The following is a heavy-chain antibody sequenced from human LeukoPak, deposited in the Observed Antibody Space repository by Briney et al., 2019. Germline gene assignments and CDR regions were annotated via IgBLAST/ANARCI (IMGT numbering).Heavy chain of an antibody. CDR2: ITSGSSHI. CDR1: GFTFSSYN. V-gene: IGHV3-21*04. J-gene: IGHJ4*02. Sequence: GGSLRLSCAASGFTFSSYNMNWVRQTPGQGLEWVSSITSGSSHIYYADSVKGRFTISRDNSKNKLYLQMNSLRAEDTAVYFCARYDVGWYYFDYWGQGTLVTVSS. D-gene: IGHD6-19*01. CDR3: ARYDVGWYYFDY.